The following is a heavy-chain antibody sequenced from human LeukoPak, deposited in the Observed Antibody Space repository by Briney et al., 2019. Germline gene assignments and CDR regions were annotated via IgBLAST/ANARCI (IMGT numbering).Heavy chain of an antibody. J-gene: IGHJ4*02. D-gene: IGHD2-21*01. CDR2: IYYSGGT. CDR3: ARLVFCGADCDPGYNFDS. CDR1: DDSINSGRYY. Sequence: KSSETLSLTCIVSDDSINSGRYYWSWIRQPPGKGLEWIGYIYYSGGTYYNPSLKSRVTMSIDRPMTQFYLNLNSVTAADTAVYFCARLVFCGADCDPGYNFDSWGPGILVTVSS. V-gene: IGHV4-30-2*01.